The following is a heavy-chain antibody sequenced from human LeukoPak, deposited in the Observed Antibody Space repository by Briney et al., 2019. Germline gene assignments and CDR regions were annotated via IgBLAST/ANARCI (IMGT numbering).Heavy chain of an antibody. D-gene: IGHD3-22*01. V-gene: IGHV1-2*02. CDR1: GYTFTGYY. Sequence: GASVKVSCKASGYTFTGYYMHWVRQAPGQGLKWMEWINPNSGGTNYAQKFQGRVTMTRDTSISTAYMELSRLRSDDTAVYYCARGYYYDSSGYSPFGYWGQGTLVTVSS. CDR2: INPNSGGT. CDR3: ARGYYYDSSGYSPFGY. J-gene: IGHJ4*02.